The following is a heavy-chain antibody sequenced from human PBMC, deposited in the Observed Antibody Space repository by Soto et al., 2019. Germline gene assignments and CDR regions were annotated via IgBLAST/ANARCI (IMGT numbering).Heavy chain of an antibody. V-gene: IGHV1-3*01. CDR3: ARGVAGPLHWFDP. Sequence: QVQLVQSGAEVKKPGASVKVSCKASGCTFTSYAMHWVRQAPGQRLEWMGWINAGNGNTKYSQKFQGRVTITRDTSASTAYMELSSLRSEDTAVYYCARGVAGPLHWFDPWGQGTLVTVSS. J-gene: IGHJ5*02. CDR2: INAGNGNT. D-gene: IGHD6-19*01. CDR1: GCTFTSYA.